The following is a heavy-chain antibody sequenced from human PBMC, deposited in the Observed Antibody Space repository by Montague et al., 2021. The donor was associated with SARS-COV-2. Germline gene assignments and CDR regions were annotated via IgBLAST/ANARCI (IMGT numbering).Heavy chain of an antibody. CDR2: IYYRGST. CDR1: TGSTNNYY. J-gene: IGHJ5*02. V-gene: IGHV4-59*01. CDR3: AREGLHNWFDP. Sequence: SETLSLTCTVSTGSTNNYYWSWVRQPPGKRLEWIGYIYYRGSTNYNPSLESRVTMSIDTSKNQFSLQLRSVTAADTAVYLCAREGLHNWFDPWGQGTLVIVSS.